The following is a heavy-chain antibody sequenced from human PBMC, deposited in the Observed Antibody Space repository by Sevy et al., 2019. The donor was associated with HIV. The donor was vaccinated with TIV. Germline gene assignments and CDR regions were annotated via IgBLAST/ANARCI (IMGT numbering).Heavy chain of an antibody. V-gene: IGHV3-23*01. CDR3: AKLGYYYDSGGYYWYFDF. J-gene: IGHJ2*01. D-gene: IGHD3-22*01. Sequence: GGSLRLSCAASGFIFSNYAMSWVRQAPGKGLEWVSSISGGDDSKYYADSVKGRFTVSRDNTKNTLYLQMNNLQAEDTGQCYVAKLGYYYDSGGYYWYFDFWGRGTLVTVSS. CDR1: GFIFSNYA. CDR2: ISGGDDSK.